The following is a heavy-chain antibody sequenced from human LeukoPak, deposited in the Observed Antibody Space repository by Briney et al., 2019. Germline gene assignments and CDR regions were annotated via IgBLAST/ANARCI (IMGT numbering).Heavy chain of an antibody. CDR2: IYPGDSDT. V-gene: IGHV5-51*01. D-gene: IGHD1-26*01. J-gene: IGHJ4*02. Sequence: GEALKISFRGSGYSFTSYWIGWVRQMPGKGLEWMGIIYPGDSDTRYSPSFQGQVTISADKSISTAYLQWSSLKASDTAMYYCARPVGYQTYYFDYWGQGTLVTVSS. CDR1: GYSFTSYW. CDR3: ARPVGYQTYYFDY.